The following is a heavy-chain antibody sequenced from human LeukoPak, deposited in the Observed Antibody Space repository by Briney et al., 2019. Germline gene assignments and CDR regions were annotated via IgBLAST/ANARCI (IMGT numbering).Heavy chain of an antibody. CDR2: ISYSGPHM. CDR1: GFAFSRYS. Sequence: GGSLRLSCAASGFAFSRYSMNWVRQAPGKGLEWVSSISYSGPHMFYADSVRGRFTISRDNAENSLFLQMNSLRAEDTAVYFCASNDYHDEGIDSWGQGTLVTVSS. CDR3: ASNDYHDEGIDS. D-gene: IGHD4-11*01. V-gene: IGHV3-21*01. J-gene: IGHJ4*02.